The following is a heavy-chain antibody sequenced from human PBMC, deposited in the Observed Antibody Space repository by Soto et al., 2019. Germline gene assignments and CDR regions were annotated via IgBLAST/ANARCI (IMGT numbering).Heavy chain of an antibody. D-gene: IGHD2-2*01. J-gene: IGHJ6*02. Sequence: SETLSLTCAVYGGSFSGYSWGWIRQPPGKGLEWIGTFYYSGSTYYNPSLESRVTISVDTSKNQFSLKVSSVTAADTAVYYCARLGGYCSSTSCYGYYGMDVWGQGTTVTVSS. V-gene: IGHV4-34*01. CDR2: FYYSGST. CDR3: ARLGGYCSSTSCYGYYGMDV. CDR1: GGSFSGYS.